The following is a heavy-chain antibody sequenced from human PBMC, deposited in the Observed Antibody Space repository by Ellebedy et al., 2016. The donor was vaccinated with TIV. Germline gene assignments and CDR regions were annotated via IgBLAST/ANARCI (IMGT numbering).Heavy chain of an antibody. CDR2: IRYDGSNK. CDR1: GFTFSSYG. V-gene: IGHV3-30*02. J-gene: IGHJ5*02. D-gene: IGHD3-10*02. CDR3: AKDCCSGSYIGSRLNWFDP. Sequence: PGGSLRLSCAASGFTFSSYGMHWVRQAPGKGLEWVAFIRYDGSNKYYADSVKGRFTISRDNSKNTLYLQMNSLRAEDTAVYYCAKDCCSGSYIGSRLNWFDPWGQGTLVTVSS.